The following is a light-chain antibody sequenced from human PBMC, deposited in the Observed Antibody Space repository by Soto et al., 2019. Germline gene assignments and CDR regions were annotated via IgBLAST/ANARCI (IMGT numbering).Light chain of an antibody. Sequence: EIVLTQSPATLSLSPGERATLSCGASADVSSSYVAWYQQRPGQAPRLLIFATSRRATDIPDRFSGSGSGTDFTLAIRRLEPEDFAVYYCHQFGYSPRTFGQGTKVDIK. CDR3: HQFGYSPRT. CDR1: ADVSSSY. CDR2: ATS. V-gene: IGKV3-20*01. J-gene: IGKJ1*01.